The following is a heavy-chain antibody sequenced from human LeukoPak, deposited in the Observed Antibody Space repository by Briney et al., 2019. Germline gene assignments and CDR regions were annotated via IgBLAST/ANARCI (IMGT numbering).Heavy chain of an antibody. CDR3: AKNSSGGYSDY. J-gene: IGHJ4*02. V-gene: IGHV1-18*01. D-gene: IGHD6-19*01. Sequence: ASVKVSCKASGYTFTSAGISWVRQAPGQGLEWMGWISTYTGYSKYAQNLQGRVTMTADTSTSTAYMELSSLRSDDTAMYYCAKNSSGGYSDYWGQGTLVTVS. CDR1: GYTFTSAG. CDR2: ISTYTGYS.